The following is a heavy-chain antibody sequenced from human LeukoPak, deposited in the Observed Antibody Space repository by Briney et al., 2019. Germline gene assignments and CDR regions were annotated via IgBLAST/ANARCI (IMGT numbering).Heavy chain of an antibody. D-gene: IGHD4-17*01. V-gene: IGHV3-21*01. CDR2: ISSGSRSI. Sequence: GGSLRLSCAVSGFTFSSYGMNWLRQAPGKGLEWVSFISSGSRSIYYADSVKGRFTISRDNAKNSLYLQMNSLRTEDTAVYYYARDNYDYGDYYFDYWGQGTLVTVSS. J-gene: IGHJ4*02. CDR1: GFTFSSYG. CDR3: ARDNYDYGDYYFDY.